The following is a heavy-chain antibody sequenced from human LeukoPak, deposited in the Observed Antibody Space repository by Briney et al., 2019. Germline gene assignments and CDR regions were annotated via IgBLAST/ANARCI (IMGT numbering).Heavy chain of an antibody. CDR1: GGTFSSYA. V-gene: IGHV1-69*04. CDR2: IIPILGIA. CDR3: ASLPDIVVVPAAKGDWFDP. D-gene: IGHD2-2*01. Sequence: ASVKVSCKASGGTFSSYAISWVRQAPGQGLEWMGRIIPILGIANYAQKFQGRVTITADKSTSTAYMELGSLRSEDTAVYYCASLPDIVVVPAAKGDWFDPWGQGTLVTVSS. J-gene: IGHJ5*02.